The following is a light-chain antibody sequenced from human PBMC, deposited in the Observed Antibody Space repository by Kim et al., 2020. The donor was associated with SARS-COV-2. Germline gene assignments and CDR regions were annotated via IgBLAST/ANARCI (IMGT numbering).Light chain of an antibody. Sequence: ENVLTQTPVTLSLSPGERATLSCRASQIVKNNYLAWYQQTPGQAPRLLIYAASRRATGIPDRFSGSGSGADFTLTIRRLGPEDFAVYFCQQYGDSPVTFGGGTKLEI. CDR2: AAS. CDR1: QIVKNNY. V-gene: IGKV3-20*01. J-gene: IGKJ4*01. CDR3: QQYGDSPVT.